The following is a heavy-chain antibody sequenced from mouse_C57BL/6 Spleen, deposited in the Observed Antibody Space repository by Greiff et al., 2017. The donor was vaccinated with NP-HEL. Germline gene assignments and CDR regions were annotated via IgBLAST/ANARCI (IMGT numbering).Heavy chain of an antibody. CDR3: ARGGHLDYYGSSYGGNYFDY. J-gene: IGHJ2*01. CDR1: GYTFTSYW. Sequence: VQLQQSGAELAKPGASVKLSCKASGYTFTSYWMHWVKQRPGQGLEWIGYINPSSGYTKYNQKFKDKATLTADKSSSTAYMQLSSLTYEDSAVYYCARGGHLDYYGSSYGGNYFDYWGQGTTLTVSS. D-gene: IGHD1-1*01. V-gene: IGHV1-7*01. CDR2: INPSSGYT.